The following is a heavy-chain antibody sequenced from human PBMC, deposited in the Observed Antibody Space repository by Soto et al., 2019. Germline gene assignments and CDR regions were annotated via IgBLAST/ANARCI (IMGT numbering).Heavy chain of an antibody. CDR2: IYHSGST. V-gene: IGHV4-4*02. D-gene: IGHD6-13*01. CDR3: ARAAMAGSSWPFDY. Sequence: SETLSLTCAVSGGSISSSNWWSWVRQPPGKGLEWIGEIYHSGSTNYNPSLKSRVTISVDKSKNQFSLKLSSVTAADTAVYYCARAAMAGSSWPFDYWGQGTLVTVSS. J-gene: IGHJ4*02. CDR1: GGSISSSNW.